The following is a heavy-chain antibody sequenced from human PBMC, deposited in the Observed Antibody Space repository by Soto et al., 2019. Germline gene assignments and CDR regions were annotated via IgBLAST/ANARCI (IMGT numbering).Heavy chain of an antibody. CDR2: IYYSGST. CDR3: ARKAAYGDHIDY. Sequence: SSETLSLTCTVSGGSISSYYWSWIRQPPGKGLEWIGYIYYSGSTNYNPSLKSRVTISVDTSKNQFSLKLSSVTAADTAVYYCARKAAYGDHIDYWGQGTLVTVSS. J-gene: IGHJ4*02. D-gene: IGHD4-17*01. V-gene: IGHV4-59*01. CDR1: GGSISSYY.